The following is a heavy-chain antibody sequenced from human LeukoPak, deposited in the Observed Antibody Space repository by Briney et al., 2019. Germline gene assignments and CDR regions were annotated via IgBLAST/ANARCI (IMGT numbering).Heavy chain of an antibody. CDR1: GGTFSSYA. Sequence: ASVKVSCKASGGTFSSYAISRVRQAPGQGLEWMGRIIPILGIANYAQKFQGRVTITADKSTSTAYMELRSLRSDDTAVYYCARSSGFGGVFVPFWGQGALVTVSS. J-gene: IGHJ4*02. CDR2: IIPILGIA. D-gene: IGHD3-16*02. V-gene: IGHV1-69*04. CDR3: ARSSGFGGVFVPF.